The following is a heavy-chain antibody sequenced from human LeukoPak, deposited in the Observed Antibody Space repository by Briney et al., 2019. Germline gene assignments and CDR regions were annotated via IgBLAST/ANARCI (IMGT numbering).Heavy chain of an antibody. CDR3: AKDRVFPDI. CDR1: GGSISPYY. J-gene: IGHJ3*02. CDR2: IYYSGNT. D-gene: IGHD3-10*01. V-gene: IGHV4-59*01. Sequence: SEPLSLTCTVSGGSISPYYWSWIRQPPGKGLEWIGYIYYSGNTKYNPSLKSRVTISVDTSKNQFSLKLSSVTAADTAVYYCAKDRVFPDIWGHGTMVTVSS.